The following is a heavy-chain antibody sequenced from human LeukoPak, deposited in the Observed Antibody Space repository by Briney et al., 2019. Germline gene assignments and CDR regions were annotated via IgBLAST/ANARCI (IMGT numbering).Heavy chain of an antibody. J-gene: IGHJ4*02. D-gene: IGHD1-26*01. CDR2: ISSTSSNI. CDR3: ASARYSEK. CDR1: GFTFSTYT. V-gene: IGHV3-21*01. Sequence: PGGSLRLSCAASGFTFSTYTMNWVRQAPGKGLEWVSYISSTSSNIYYADSVKGRFTISRDNAKNSLYLQMNSLRADDKAVYYCASARYSEKWGQGTLVTVPS.